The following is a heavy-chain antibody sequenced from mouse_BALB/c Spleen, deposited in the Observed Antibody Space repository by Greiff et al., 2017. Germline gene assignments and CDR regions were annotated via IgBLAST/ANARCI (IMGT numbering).Heavy chain of an antibody. CDR3: ARGPITTVVDY. J-gene: IGHJ2*01. D-gene: IGHD1-1*01. CDR1: GFTFSSYA. V-gene: IGHV5-6-5*01. Sequence: EVNLVESGGGLVKPGGSLKLSCAASGFTFSSYAMSWVRQTPEKRLEWVASISSGGSTYYPDSVKGRFTISRDNARNILYLQMSSLRSEDTAMYYCARGPITTVVDYWGQGTTLTVSS. CDR2: ISSGGST.